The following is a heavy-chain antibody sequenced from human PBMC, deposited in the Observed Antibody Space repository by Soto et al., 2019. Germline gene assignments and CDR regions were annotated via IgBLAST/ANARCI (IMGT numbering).Heavy chain of an antibody. J-gene: IGHJ5*02. D-gene: IGHD5-12*01. Sequence: ASVKVSCKASGYTFTSYGISWVRQAPGQGLEWMGWISAYNGNTNYAQKLQGRVTMTTDTSTSTAYMQLRSLRSDDTAVYYCATNRYDRYNWFGPWGQGTLVTVSS. CDR3: ATNRYDRYNWFGP. CDR2: ISAYNGNT. CDR1: GYTFTSYG. V-gene: IGHV1-18*01.